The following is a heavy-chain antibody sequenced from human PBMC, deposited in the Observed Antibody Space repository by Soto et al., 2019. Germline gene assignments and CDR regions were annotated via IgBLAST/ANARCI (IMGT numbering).Heavy chain of an antibody. CDR1: GGSISSDY. Sequence: SETLSLTCTVSGGSISSDYWSWIRQPPGKGLEWIGYSHNSGSTDYNPSLKSRVTISVDTSKNQFSLKLSSVTAADTAVYYCAAQIFRGYSYGRIDYWGQGTLVTVSS. V-gene: IGHV4-59*06. CDR3: AAQIFRGYSYGRIDY. J-gene: IGHJ4*02. D-gene: IGHD5-18*01. CDR2: SHNSGST.